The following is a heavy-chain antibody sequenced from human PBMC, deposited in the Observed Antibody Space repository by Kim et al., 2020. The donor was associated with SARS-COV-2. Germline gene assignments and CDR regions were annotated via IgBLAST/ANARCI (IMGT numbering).Heavy chain of an antibody. Sequence: GGSLRLSCAASGFTFSSYGMHWVRQAPGKGLEWVAVIWYDGSNKYYADSVKGRFTISRDNSKNTLYLQMNSLRAEDTAVYYCARGIIYYYDSSGPEVWGQGTLVTVSS. J-gene: IGHJ4*02. V-gene: IGHV3-33*01. CDR2: IWYDGSNK. CDR3: ARGIIYYYDSSGPEV. CDR1: GFTFSSYG. D-gene: IGHD3-22*01.